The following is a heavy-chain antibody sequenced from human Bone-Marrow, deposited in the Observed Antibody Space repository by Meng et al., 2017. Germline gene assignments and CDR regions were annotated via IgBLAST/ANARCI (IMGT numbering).Heavy chain of an antibody. CDR3: ARLGAGSCSGGDCYSSEYFHH. D-gene: IGHD2-15*01. J-gene: IGHJ1*01. V-gene: IGHV4-38-2*01. Sequence: SQTLSLTCGVSGYSISSGYYWGWIRQPPGKGLEWIGSIYHYGNTYYNSSLKSRVTISIDTSKNQFSLKLTSVTAADTAVYYCARLGAGSCSGGDCYSSEYFHHWGQGTLVTGAS. CDR1: GYSISSGYY. CDR2: IYHYGNT.